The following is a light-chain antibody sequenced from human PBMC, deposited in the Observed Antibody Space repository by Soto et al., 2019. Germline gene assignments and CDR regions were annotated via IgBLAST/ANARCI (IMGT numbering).Light chain of an antibody. CDR1: QTISSY. J-gene: IGKJ2*01. Sequence: DIQMPQSPSSLSASVGDRVTITCRASQTISSYLNWYQHKPGTAPKLLIYAASRLQSGVPSRFSGSGSGTDFTLTISSLQPEDFASYFCQQSYSTPYTFGQGTKLEIK. CDR2: AAS. CDR3: QQSYSTPYT. V-gene: IGKV1-39*01.